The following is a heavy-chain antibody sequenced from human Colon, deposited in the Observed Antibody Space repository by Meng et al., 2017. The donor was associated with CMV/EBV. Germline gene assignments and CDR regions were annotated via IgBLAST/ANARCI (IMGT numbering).Heavy chain of an antibody. CDR1: GGNFSSYA. CDR3: ARVFSGGTDY. J-gene: IGHJ4*02. D-gene: IGHD2-15*01. CDR2: IIPIFGTA. Sequence: KVSCKASGGNFSSYAIRWVRQAPGQGLEWMGGIIPIFGTANYAQKFQGRVTITTDESTSTAYMELSSLRSEDTAVYYCARVFSGGTDYWGQGTLVTVSS. V-gene: IGHV1-69*05.